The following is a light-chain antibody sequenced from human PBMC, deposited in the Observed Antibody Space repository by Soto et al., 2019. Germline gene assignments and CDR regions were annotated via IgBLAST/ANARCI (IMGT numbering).Light chain of an antibody. V-gene: IGLV2-23*01. CDR3: SSYASGSTSVL. Sequence: QSALTQPASVSGSPGQSITISCTGTSSDVGGYNLVSWYQQHPGKAPKLMIYEGNKRPSGASNRFSGSKSGNTASLTISGLQAEDEADYYCSSYASGSTSVLFGGGTKLTVL. J-gene: IGLJ2*01. CDR2: EGN. CDR1: SSDVGGYNL.